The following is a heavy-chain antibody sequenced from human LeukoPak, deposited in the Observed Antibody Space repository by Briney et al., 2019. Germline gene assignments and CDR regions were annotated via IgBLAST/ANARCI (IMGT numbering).Heavy chain of an antibody. V-gene: IGHV4-30-2*01. CDR1: GGSISSGGYY. D-gene: IGHD3-22*01. CDR3: ARDSGSGYYYSVDY. CDR2: IYHSGST. J-gene: IGHJ4*02. Sequence: SETLSLTCTVSGGSISSGGYYWSWIRQPPGKGLEWIGYIYHSGSTYYNPSLKSRVTISVDRSKNQFSLKLSSVTAADTAIYYCARDSGSGYYYSVDYWGQGTLVTVSS.